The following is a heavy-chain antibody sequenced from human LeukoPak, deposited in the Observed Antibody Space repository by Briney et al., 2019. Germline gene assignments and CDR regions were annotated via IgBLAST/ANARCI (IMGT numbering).Heavy chain of an antibody. J-gene: IGHJ4*02. Sequence: ASVKVSCKASGYTFTSNYIHWVRQAPGQGLEWMGMIYPRDGSTSYAQRFQDRVTVTRDTSTSTFHMELSGLRSEDTAVYYCARDQEGFDYWGQGTLVTVSS. CDR3: ARDQEGFDY. V-gene: IGHV1-46*01. CDR1: GYTFTSNY. CDR2: IYPRDGST.